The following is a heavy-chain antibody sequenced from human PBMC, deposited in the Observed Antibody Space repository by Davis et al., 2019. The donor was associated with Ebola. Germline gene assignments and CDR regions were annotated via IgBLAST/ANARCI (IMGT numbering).Heavy chain of an antibody. CDR3: ARDYYGSGTSDY. CDR2: ISGPNGNA. CDR1: GYAFPSNG. Sequence: ASVTVSCKATGYAFPSNGLSWVRQAPGQGLDWMRCISGPNGNANYAQKFQGRVTMTTDTSTSTIYMELRSLRPDDTAVYYCARDYYGSGTSDYWGQGTLVTVSS. V-gene: IGHV1-18*01. J-gene: IGHJ4*02. D-gene: IGHD3-10*01.